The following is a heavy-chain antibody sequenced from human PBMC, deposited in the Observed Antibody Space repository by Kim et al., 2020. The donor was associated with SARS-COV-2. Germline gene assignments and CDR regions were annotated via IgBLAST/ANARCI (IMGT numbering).Heavy chain of an antibody. V-gene: IGHV1-2*02. D-gene: IGHD1-20*01. CDR2: T. J-gene: IGHJ4*02. Sequence: TDYAQKFQGRVTMTWDTSITTAYMELSRLKSDDAAVYYCARGWTAITLDYWGQGTLVTVSS. CDR3: ARGWTAITLDY.